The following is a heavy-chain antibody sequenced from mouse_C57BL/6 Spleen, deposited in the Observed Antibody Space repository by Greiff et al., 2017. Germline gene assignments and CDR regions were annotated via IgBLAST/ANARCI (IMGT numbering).Heavy chain of an antibody. Sequence: VKLMESGAELAKPGASVKLSCKASGYTFTSYWMHWVKQRPRQGLEWIGYINPSSGYPKSNQKFKDKAPLTADKSSSTAYMQLSSLTYEDSAVYYCASSTGTGTLYAMDYWGQGTSVTVSS. J-gene: IGHJ4*01. D-gene: IGHD4-1*02. V-gene: IGHV1-7*01. CDR2: INPSSGYP. CDR1: GYTFTSYW. CDR3: ASSTGTGTLYAMDY.